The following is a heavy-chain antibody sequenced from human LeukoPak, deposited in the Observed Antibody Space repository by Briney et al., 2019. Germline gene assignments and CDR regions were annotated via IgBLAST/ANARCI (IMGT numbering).Heavy chain of an antibody. CDR3: ASIRRWEYLPGSH. CDR2: IHTSGST. D-gene: IGHD1-26*01. J-gene: IGHJ4*02. Sequence: SETLSLTCTVSGGSISSDNYFWNWIRQPAGKGLEGIGRIHTSGSTNYNPSLKSRVTISVDTSKNQFSRKLTSVTAADAAVYYCASIRRWEYLPGSHWGQGALVTVSS. CDR1: GGSISSDNYF. V-gene: IGHV4-61*02.